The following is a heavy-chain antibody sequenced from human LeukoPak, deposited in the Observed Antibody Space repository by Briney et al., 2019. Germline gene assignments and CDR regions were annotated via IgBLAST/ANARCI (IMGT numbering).Heavy chain of an antibody. CDR3: ASSLISRAFDI. J-gene: IGHJ3*02. Sequence: GESLKISCKGSGYSFTSYWTGWVRQMPGKGPEWMGIIYPGDSDTRYSPSFQGQVTISADKSISTAYLQWSSLKASDTAMYYCASSLISRAFDIWGQGTMVTVSS. CDR2: IYPGDSDT. V-gene: IGHV5-51*01. CDR1: GYSFTSYW. D-gene: IGHD3-10*01.